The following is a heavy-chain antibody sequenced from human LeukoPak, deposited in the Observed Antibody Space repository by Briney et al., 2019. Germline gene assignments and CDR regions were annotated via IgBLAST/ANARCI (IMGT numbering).Heavy chain of an antibody. Sequence: SETLSLTCSVSGGSISSNNYYWGWLRQPPGKGLEWIGNIYYSGSTYYNPSLKSRVTISVDTSKNQFSLKLSSVTAADTAVYYCARQLQLNWAYYYGSGSTLGFDPWDQGTLVTVSS. CDR2: IYYSGST. V-gene: IGHV4-39*01. J-gene: IGHJ5*02. CDR3: ARQLQLNWAYYYGSGSTLGFDP. CDR1: GGSISSNNYY. D-gene: IGHD3-10*01.